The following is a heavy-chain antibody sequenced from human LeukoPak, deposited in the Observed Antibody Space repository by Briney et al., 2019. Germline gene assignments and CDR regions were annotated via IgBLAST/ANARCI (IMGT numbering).Heavy chain of an antibody. CDR2: INPSSGGT. J-gene: IGHJ4*02. D-gene: IGHD3-9*01. CDR3: ARDRTVLRYFDWLPTSPIFFDY. V-gene: IGHV1-2*02. Sequence: GASVKVSCKASGYSFTGYYMHWVRQAPGQGLEWMGWINPSSGGTDYAQKFQGRVTMTRDTSISTAYMELSRLRSDDTAVYYCARDRTVLRYFDWLPTSPIFFDYWGQGTLVTVSS. CDR1: GYSFTGYY.